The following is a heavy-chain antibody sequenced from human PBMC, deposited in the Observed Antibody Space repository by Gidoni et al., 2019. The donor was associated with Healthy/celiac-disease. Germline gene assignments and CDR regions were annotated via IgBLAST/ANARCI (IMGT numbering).Heavy chain of an antibody. CDR3: ARGYDSSGYYYTARWWFDP. CDR1: GGSISSGGYY. V-gene: IGHV4-31*03. J-gene: IGHJ5*02. D-gene: IGHD3-22*01. CDR2: IYYSGST. Sequence: QVQLQESGPGLVKPSQTLSLPCTVSGGSISSGGYYWSWIRQHPGKGLEWIGYIYYSGSTYYNPSLKSRVTISVDTSKNQFSLKLSSVTAADTAVYYCARGYDSSGYYYTARWWFDPWGQGTLVTVSS.